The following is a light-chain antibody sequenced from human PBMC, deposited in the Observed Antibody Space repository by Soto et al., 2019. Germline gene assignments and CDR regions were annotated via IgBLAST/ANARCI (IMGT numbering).Light chain of an antibody. CDR3: LQYDRFPAT. Sequence: DIQMTQSPSSLSASVGGRVTITCRASEDINNFLAWFQQKPGKAPKPLIYSASSLQDGVPSRFSGSGSGTHFTLTISSLPPEDFATYFCLQYDRFPATFGGGTRVDIE. J-gene: IGKJ4*01. CDR1: EDINNF. CDR2: SAS. V-gene: IGKV1-16*01.